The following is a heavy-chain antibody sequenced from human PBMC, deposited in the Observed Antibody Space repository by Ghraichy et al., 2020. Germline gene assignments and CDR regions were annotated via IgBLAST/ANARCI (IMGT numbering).Heavy chain of an antibody. CDR2: IYSGGAT. D-gene: IGHD6-19*01. J-gene: IGHJ4*02. Sequence: GESLNISCAASGFTVSSNYMSWVRQAPGKGLEWVSVIYSGGATDYANSVKGRFTISRDNSKNTLYLQVNSLRAEDTAVYYCARGGSGWAHDYWGQGTLVTVSS. CDR1: GFTVSSNY. CDR3: ARGGSGWAHDY. V-gene: IGHV3-66*01.